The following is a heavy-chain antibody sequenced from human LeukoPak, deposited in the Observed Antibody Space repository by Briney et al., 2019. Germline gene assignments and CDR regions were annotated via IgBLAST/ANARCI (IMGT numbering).Heavy chain of an antibody. Sequence: PGGSLRLSCAASGFTFSSYAMHWVRQAPGKGLEWVSYISSSGSTIYYADSVKGRFATSRDNAKNSLYLQMNSLRAEDTAVYYCARDINYYGMDVWGQGTTVTVSS. J-gene: IGHJ6*02. V-gene: IGHV3-48*04. CDR3: ARDINYYGMDV. D-gene: IGHD1-14*01. CDR1: GFTFSSYA. CDR2: ISSSGSTI.